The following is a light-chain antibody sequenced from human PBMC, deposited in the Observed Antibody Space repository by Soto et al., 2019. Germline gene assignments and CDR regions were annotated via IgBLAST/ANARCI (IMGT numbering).Light chain of an antibody. CDR1: SSDVGSYNF. Sequence: QSALTQPASLSGSPGQSITISCTRTSSDVGSYNFVSWYQQHPGEVPKVMIYEVSKRPSGVSDRFSGSKSGNTASLTISGLQAEDEADYYCCADAGRSTYVFGTGTKVTVL. V-gene: IGLV2-23*02. CDR2: EVS. CDR3: CADAGRSTYV. J-gene: IGLJ1*01.